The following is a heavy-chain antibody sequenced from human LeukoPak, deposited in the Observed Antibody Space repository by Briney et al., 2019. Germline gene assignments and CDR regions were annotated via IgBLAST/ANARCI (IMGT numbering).Heavy chain of an antibody. CDR1: GGSISSGSYY. V-gene: IGHV4-61*02. CDR3: ARHYYDSSGHSPRDWFDP. J-gene: IGHJ5*02. D-gene: IGHD3-22*01. Sequence: PSETLSLTCTVSGGSISSGSYYWSWIRQPAGKGLEWIGRIYTSGSTNYNPSLKSRVTISVDTSKNQFSLKLSSVTAADTAVYYCARHYYDSSGHSPRDWFDPWGQGTLVTVSS. CDR2: IYTSGST.